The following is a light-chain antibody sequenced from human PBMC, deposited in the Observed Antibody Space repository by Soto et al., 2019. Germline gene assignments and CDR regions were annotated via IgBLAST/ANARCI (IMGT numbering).Light chain of an antibody. V-gene: IGKV1-5*01. CDR3: QQYNSYSLT. Sequence: DIQMNQSPSTLSASVGDRVNITCRASQSISSWLAWYQQKPGKAPKLLIYDASSLESGVPSRFSGSGSGTEFTLTISSLQPDDFATYYCQQYNSYSLTFGGGTKVEIK. J-gene: IGKJ4*01. CDR1: QSISSW. CDR2: DAS.